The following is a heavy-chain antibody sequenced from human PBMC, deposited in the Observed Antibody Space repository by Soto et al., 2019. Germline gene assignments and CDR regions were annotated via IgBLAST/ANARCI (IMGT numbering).Heavy chain of an antibody. V-gene: IGHV1-18*01. J-gene: IGHJ5*02. Sequence: ASVKVSCKTSGYAFNTYGINWVRQAPGQGLELMGWISAYDGKTTYAEKFQGRVTLTTDTSTSTAYMELRSLRSDDTAIYYCARDPHEFWTSYWFDPWGQGTPVTVSS. D-gene: IGHD3-3*01. CDR2: ISAYDGKT. CDR3: ARDPHEFWTSYWFDP. CDR1: GYAFNTYG.